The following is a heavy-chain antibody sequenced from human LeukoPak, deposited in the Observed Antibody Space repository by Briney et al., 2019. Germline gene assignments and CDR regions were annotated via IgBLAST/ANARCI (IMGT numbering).Heavy chain of an antibody. CDR3: ARGALRTVVVGTRYYYYMDV. J-gene: IGHJ6*03. V-gene: IGHV4-34*01. CDR1: GGSFSGYY. CDR2: INHSGST. D-gene: IGHD3-22*01. Sequence: SETLSLTCAVYGGSFSGYYWSWIRQPPGKGLEWIGEINHSGSTNYNPSLKSRVTISVDTSKNQFSLKLRSVTAADTAVYYCARGALRTVVVGTRYYYYMDVWGKGTTVTVSS.